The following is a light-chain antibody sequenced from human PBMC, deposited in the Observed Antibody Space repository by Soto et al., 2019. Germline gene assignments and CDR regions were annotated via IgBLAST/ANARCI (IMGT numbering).Light chain of an antibody. CDR3: QQYNSYWT. J-gene: IGKJ1*01. V-gene: IGKV1-5*01. CDR1: QSISSW. Sequence: DSQMTQSASTLSASVGDRVTITCRASQSISSWLAWYQQKPGKAPKLLIYDASSLESGVPSRFSGSGSGTEFTLTISSLQPDDFATYYCQQYNSYWTFGQGTKVDIK. CDR2: DAS.